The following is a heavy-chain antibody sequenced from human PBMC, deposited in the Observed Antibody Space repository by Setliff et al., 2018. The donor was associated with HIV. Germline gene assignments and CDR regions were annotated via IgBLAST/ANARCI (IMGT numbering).Heavy chain of an antibody. CDR1: GGSFSGYY. D-gene: IGHD3-10*02. CDR3: ARGPMSDYFYYYYMDV. V-gene: IGHV4-34*01. J-gene: IGHJ6*03. Sequence: SETLSLTCAVYGGSFSGYYWSWIRQPPGKGLECIGEINHSGSTNHNPSLKSRVTISVDTSKNQFSLKLSSVTAADTAVYFCARGPMSDYFYYYYMDVWGKGTTVTVSS. CDR2: INHSGST.